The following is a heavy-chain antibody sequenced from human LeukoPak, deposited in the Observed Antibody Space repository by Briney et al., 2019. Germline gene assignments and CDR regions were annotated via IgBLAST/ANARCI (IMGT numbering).Heavy chain of an antibody. CDR3: ARGFSSGWYSRHTEYFDY. Sequence: ASVKVSCKASGYTFTSYGISWVRQAPGQGLEWMGWISAYNGNTNYAQKLQGRVTMTTDTSTSTAYMELSSLRSEDTAVYYCARGFSSGWYSRHTEYFDYWGQGTLVTVSS. V-gene: IGHV1-18*01. D-gene: IGHD6-19*01. CDR2: ISAYNGNT. CDR1: GYTFTSYG. J-gene: IGHJ4*02.